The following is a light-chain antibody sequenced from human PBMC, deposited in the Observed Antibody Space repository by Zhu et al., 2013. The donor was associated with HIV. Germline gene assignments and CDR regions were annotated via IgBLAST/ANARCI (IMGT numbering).Light chain of an antibody. J-gene: IGKJ2*01. CDR3: QQRGSRPPYT. V-gene: IGKV3-11*01. CDR1: PSASTSY. Sequence: EIVLTQSPGTLSLSPGESATLSCRASPSASTSYFAWYQVKPGQPPRLLIYDASNRATGIPVRFSGSGSGTDFTLTISSLEPEDSAVYYCQQRGSRPPYTFGQGTILEIK. CDR2: DAS.